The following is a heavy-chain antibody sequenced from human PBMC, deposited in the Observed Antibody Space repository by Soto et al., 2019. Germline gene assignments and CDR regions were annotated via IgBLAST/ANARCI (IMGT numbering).Heavy chain of an antibody. CDR2: INHSGST. D-gene: IGHD2-8*01. V-gene: IGHV4-34*01. J-gene: IGHJ4*02. Sequence: SETLSLTRAVYGGSFSGYYWSWIRQPPGKGLEWIGEINHSGSTNYNPSLKSRVTISVDTSKNQFSLKLSSVTAADTAVYYCARGLRQCTNGVCYAAPEYYFDYWGQGTLVTVSS. CDR1: GGSFSGYY. CDR3: ARGLRQCTNGVCYAAPEYYFDY.